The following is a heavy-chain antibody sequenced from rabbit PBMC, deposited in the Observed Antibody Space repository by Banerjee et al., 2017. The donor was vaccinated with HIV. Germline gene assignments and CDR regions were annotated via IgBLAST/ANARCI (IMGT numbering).Heavy chain of an antibody. CDR3: ARDLGGSSDL. J-gene: IGHJ4*01. CDR2: IFAGTFSST. CDR1: GFSFSSDCY. D-gene: IGHD8-1*01. V-gene: IGHV1S40*01. Sequence: QQLVESGGGLVKPGASLTLTCKASGFSFSSDCYMCWVRQAPGKGLEWIGCIFAGTFSSTYYASWAKGRFTISKTSSTTVTLQMTSLTAADTATYFCARDLGGSSDLWGQGTLVTV.